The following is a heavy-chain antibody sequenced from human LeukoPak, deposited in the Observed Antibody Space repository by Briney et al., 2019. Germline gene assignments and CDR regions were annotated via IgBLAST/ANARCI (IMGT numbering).Heavy chain of an antibody. Sequence: GGSLRLPCAASGFAFNNYAMSWVRQAPGKGLEWASAISGSGGSTNYADSVKGRFTISRDNSKNTLYLQMNSLRAEDTAVHYCAKSAGFCSDGSCYPAKYYFDYWGQGTLVTVSS. CDR2: ISGSGGST. CDR1: GFAFNNYA. D-gene: IGHD2-15*01. V-gene: IGHV3-23*01. CDR3: AKSAGFCSDGSCYPAKYYFDY. J-gene: IGHJ4*02.